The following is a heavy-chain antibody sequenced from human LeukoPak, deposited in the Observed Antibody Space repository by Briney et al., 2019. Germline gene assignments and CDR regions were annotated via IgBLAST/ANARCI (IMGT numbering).Heavy chain of an antibody. CDR2: INPNSGGT. J-gene: IGHJ1*01. Sequence: ASVKVSCKASGYTFTGYYMHWVRQAPGQGLEWMGWINPNSGGTNYAQKFQGRVTMTRDTSISTAYMELSRLRSDDTAVYYCAREHCSSTSCYTYFQHWGQGNLVTVSS. V-gene: IGHV1-2*02. D-gene: IGHD2-2*02. CDR1: GYTFTGYY. CDR3: AREHCSSTSCYTYFQH.